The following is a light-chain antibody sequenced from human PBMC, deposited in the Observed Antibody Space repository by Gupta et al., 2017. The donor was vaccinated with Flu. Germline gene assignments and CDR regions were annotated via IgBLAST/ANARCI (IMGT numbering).Light chain of an antibody. CDR1: KSINNY. J-gene: IGKJ1*01. V-gene: IGKV3-11*01. Sequence: VSTHPPATLSLSRGERPTLSCRASKSINNYIAWYQQRPGQAPRLLIYDASNRAAGTPPRISGSGSGTVFTPTISRLEHEDSAIYYCHHRSNWQRFGQGTKVEIK. CDR3: HHRSNWQR. CDR2: DAS.